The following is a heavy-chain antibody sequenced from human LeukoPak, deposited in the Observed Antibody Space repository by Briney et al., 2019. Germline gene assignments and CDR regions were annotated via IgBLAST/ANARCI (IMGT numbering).Heavy chain of an antibody. Sequence: KASETLSLTCSVSGGSISSYYWSWIRQPPGKGLEWVGYIYYSGSTNYNPSLKSRVTISVDTSKNQFSLKLSSVTAADTAVYYCARHDYYDSSGYYYGLRAFDIWGQGTMVTVSS. D-gene: IGHD3-22*01. CDR3: ARHDYYDSSGYYYGLRAFDI. CDR1: GGSISSYY. CDR2: IYYSGST. V-gene: IGHV4-59*08. J-gene: IGHJ3*02.